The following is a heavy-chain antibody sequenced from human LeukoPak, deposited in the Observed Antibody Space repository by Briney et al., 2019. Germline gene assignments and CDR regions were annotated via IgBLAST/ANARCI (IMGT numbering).Heavy chain of an antibody. Sequence: GGSLRLSCAASGFTFSNAWMNWVRQAPGKGLEWVGRIRIKADGGTTDYAAPVKGRFTILRDDSKNTLYLQLNSLATEDTALYYCTNQYFDFWGQGTLVTVSS. V-gene: IGHV3-15*01. J-gene: IGHJ4*02. CDR1: GFTFSNAW. CDR2: IRIKADGGTT. CDR3: TNQYFDF.